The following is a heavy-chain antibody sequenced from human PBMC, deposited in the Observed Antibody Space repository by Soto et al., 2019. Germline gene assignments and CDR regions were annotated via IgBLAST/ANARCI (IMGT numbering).Heavy chain of an antibody. V-gene: IGHV4-59*01. CDR1: GGSISSYY. Sequence: ASETLSLTCTVSGGSISSYYWSWIRQPPGKGLEWIGYIYYSGSTNYNPSLKSRVTISVDTSKNQFSLKLSSVTAADTAVYYCARFFTVAGTVWFDPWGQGTLVTVSS. J-gene: IGHJ5*02. D-gene: IGHD6-19*01. CDR3: ARFFTVAGTVWFDP. CDR2: IYYSGST.